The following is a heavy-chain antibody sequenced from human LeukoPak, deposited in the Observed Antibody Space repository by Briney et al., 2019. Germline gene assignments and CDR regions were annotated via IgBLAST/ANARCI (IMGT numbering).Heavy chain of an antibody. CDR1: GHSISSGGYH. J-gene: IGHJ6*03. V-gene: IGHV4-61*02. Sequence: PSDTLSLTCTVSGHSISSGGYHGTWIRQPAGKGLEWIGRIYASGSTNYNPSLKSRLTISVDTSKNQFSLNLSSVTAADTAVYYCARSYSSSSVVSYYYYYMDVWGKGTTVTVSS. D-gene: IGHD6-13*01. CDR3: ARSYSSSSVVSYYYYYMDV. CDR2: IYASGST.